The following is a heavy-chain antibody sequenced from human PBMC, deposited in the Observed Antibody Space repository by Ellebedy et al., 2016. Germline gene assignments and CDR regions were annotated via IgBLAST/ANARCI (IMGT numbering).Heavy chain of an antibody. CDR1: GGSISSYY. J-gene: IGHJ4*02. CDR2: INHSGST. V-gene: IGHV4-34*01. D-gene: IGHD5-12*01. CDR3: ASSDRRVWLRTGFDY. Sequence: SETLSLXXTVSGGSISSYYWSWIRQPPGKGLEWIGEINHSGSTNYNPSLKSRVTISVDTSKNQFSLKLSSVTAADTAVYYCASSDRRVWLRTGFDYWGQGTLVTVSS.